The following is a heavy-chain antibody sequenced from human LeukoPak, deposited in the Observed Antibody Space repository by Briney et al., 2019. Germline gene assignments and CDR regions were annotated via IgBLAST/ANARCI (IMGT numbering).Heavy chain of an antibody. CDR3: ARVLYRSQKDIVVVVAATPDLYNWFDP. V-gene: IGHV4-38-2*01. CDR1: GYSISSGYY. D-gene: IGHD2-15*01. J-gene: IGHJ5*02. CDR2: IYHSGST. Sequence: PSETLSLTCAVSGYSISSGYYWGWIRQPPGKGLEWIGSIYHSGSTYYNPSLKSRVTISVDTSKNQFSLKPSSVTAADTAVYYCARVLYRSQKDIVVVVAATPDLYNWFDPWGQGTLVTVSS.